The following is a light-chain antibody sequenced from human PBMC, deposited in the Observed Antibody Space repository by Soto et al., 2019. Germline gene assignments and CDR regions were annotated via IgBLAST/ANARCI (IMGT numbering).Light chain of an antibody. CDR1: QSISNW. J-gene: IGKJ2*01. CDR2: KAS. CDR3: QQYHSYSPVP. Sequence: DIQMTQSPSTLSASVGDRVTITCRASQSISNWLAWYQKKPGKAPNLLIPKASSLQSGVPSRFSGSGSGTEFTLTISSLQPDDFAAYYCQQYHSYSPVPLGQGTKLEIK. V-gene: IGKV1-5*03.